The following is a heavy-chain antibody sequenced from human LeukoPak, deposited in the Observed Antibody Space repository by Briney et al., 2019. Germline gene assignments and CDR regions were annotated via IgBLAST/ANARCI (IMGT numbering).Heavy chain of an antibody. Sequence: ASVKVSCKASGYTFTSYAMHWVRQAPGQRLEWMGWINAGNGNTKYSQKFQGRVTITRDTSASTAYMELRSLRSDDTAVYYCARDQPGSSSHAFDIWGQGTMVTVSS. CDR1: GYTFTSYA. D-gene: IGHD3-10*01. J-gene: IGHJ3*02. V-gene: IGHV1-3*01. CDR3: ARDQPGSSSHAFDI. CDR2: INAGNGNT.